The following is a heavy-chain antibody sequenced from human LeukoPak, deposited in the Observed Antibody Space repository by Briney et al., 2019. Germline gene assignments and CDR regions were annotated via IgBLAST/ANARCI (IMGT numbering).Heavy chain of an antibody. CDR3: VRGCSSTSCYPFDY. D-gene: IGHD2-2*01. V-gene: IGHV3-23*01. CDR2: ISGSGGST. CDR1: GFTFSSYV. Sequence: GGSLRLSCAASGFTFSSYVMSWVRQAPGKGLEWVSAISGSGGSTYYADSVKGRFTISRDNSKNTLYLQMNSLRAEDTAVYYCVRGCSSTSCYPFDYWGQGTLVTVSS. J-gene: IGHJ4*02.